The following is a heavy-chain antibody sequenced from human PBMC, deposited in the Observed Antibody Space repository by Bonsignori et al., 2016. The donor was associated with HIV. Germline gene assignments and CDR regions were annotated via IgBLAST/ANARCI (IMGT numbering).Heavy chain of an antibody. D-gene: IGHD2-2*01. CDR3: AREMVPAAITAFDM. CDR2: ISAYNGNT. J-gene: IGHJ3*02. Sequence: WVRQAPGQGLEWMGWISAYNGNTNYAQKLQGRVTMTTDTSTSTAYMELRSLRSDDTAVYYCAREMVPAAITAFDMWGQGTMVTVSS. V-gene: IGHV1-18*01.